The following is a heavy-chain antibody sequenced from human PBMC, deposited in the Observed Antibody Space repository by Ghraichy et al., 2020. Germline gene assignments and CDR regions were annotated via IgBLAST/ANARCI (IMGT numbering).Heavy chain of an antibody. CDR3: ARDPGYCSGGRCFGDAFDI. CDR2: ISSSSSYI. D-gene: IGHD2-15*01. CDR1: GFTFISYD. Sequence: GGSLRLFCAASGFTFISYDMNWVRQAPGKGLEWVSYISSSSSYIYYADSVEGRFTISRDNDKNSLFLQMNSLRAEDTAVYYCARDPGYCSGGRCFGDAFDIWGHGTMVTVSS. V-gene: IGHV3-21*01. J-gene: IGHJ3*02.